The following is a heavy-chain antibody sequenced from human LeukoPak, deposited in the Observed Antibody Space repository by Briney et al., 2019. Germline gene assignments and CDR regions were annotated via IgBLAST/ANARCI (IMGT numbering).Heavy chain of an antibody. D-gene: IGHD6-19*01. V-gene: IGHV1-69*13. J-gene: IGHJ4*02. CDR1: GYTFTSYD. CDR3: ARVSGIAVADVDY. CDR2: IIPIFGTA. Sequence: ASVKVSCKASGYTFTSYDISWVRQAPGQGLEWMGGIIPIFGTANYAQKFQGRVTITADESTSTAYMELSSLRSEDTAVYYCARVSGIAVADVDYWGQGTLVTVSS.